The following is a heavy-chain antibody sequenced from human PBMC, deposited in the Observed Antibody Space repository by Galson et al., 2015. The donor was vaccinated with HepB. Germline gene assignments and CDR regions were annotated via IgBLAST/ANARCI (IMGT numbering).Heavy chain of an antibody. CDR3: ARDPRDSGP. J-gene: IGHJ5*02. CDR2: IIPIFASA. Sequence: SCKASGGTFSSYAISWVRQAPGQGLEWMGGIIPIFASANYAQKFQGRVTITADESTSTTYMELISLRSEDTAVYYCARDPRDSGPWGQGTLVTVSS. D-gene: IGHD6-19*01. CDR1: GGTFSSYA. V-gene: IGHV1-69*01.